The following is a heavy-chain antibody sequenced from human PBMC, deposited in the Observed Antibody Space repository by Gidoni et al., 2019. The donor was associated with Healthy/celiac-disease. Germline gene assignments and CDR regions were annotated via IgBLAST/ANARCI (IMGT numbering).Heavy chain of an antibody. Sequence: QVQLVESGGGVVQPGRSLRLSCAASGYTFRSYGMHWVRQAPGKGLEWVAVISYDGSNKYYADSVKGRFTISRDNSKNTLYLQMNSLRAEDTAVYYCAKDLGDSSVFAKDYWGQGTLVTVSS. J-gene: IGHJ4*02. D-gene: IGHD3-10*01. CDR1: GYTFRSYG. CDR3: AKDLGDSSVFAKDY. V-gene: IGHV3-30*18. CDR2: ISYDGSNK.